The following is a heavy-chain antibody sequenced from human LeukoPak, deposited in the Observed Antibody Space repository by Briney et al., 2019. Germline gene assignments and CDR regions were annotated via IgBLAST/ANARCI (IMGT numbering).Heavy chain of an antibody. CDR2: ISYDGSNK. J-gene: IGHJ6*02. V-gene: IGHV3-30*18. Sequence: GRSLRLSCAASGFTFSSYGMHWVRQAPGKGLEWVAVISYDGSNKYYADSVKGRFTISRDNSKNTLYLRMNSLRAEDTAVYYCAKDREYYYYYGMDVWGQGTTVTVSS. CDR3: AKDREYYYYYGMDV. CDR1: GFTFSSYG.